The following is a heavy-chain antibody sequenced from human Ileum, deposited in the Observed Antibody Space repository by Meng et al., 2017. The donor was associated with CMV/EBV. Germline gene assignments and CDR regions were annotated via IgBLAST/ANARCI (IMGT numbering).Heavy chain of an antibody. D-gene: IGHD5-12*01. CDR2: ITHGGAT. V-gene: IGHV4-34*01. CDR1: GGSISSGGYY. CDR3: ATGGVDPSQCCMDV. Sequence: SETLSLTCTVSGGSISSGGYYWSWLRQAPGKGLEWIGEITHGGATNYNPSLRGRVSMSVDTSDNHFSLRLTSVTAADTAVYYCATGGVDPSQCCMDVWGQGTTVTVSS. J-gene: IGHJ6*02.